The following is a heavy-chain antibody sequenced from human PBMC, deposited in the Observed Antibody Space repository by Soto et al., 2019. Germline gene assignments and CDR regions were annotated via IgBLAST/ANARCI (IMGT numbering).Heavy chain of an antibody. CDR3: ARDDGWIPPYYYYGMDV. V-gene: IGHV1-18*01. CDR1: GYTSTSYG. CDR2: ISAYNGNT. D-gene: IGHD5-12*01. Sequence: ASVKVSCKASGYTSTSYGISWVRQAPGQGLEWMGWISAYNGNTNYAQKLQGRVTMTTDTSTSTAYMELRSLRSDDTAVYYCARDDGWIPPYYYYGMDVWGQGTTVTVSS. J-gene: IGHJ6*02.